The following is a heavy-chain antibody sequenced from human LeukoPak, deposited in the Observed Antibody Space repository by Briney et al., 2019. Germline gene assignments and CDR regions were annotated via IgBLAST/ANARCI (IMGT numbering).Heavy chain of an antibody. V-gene: IGHV4-4*07. D-gene: IGHD2-15*01. CDR1: GGSITGYY. Sequence: SETLSLTCTVSGGSITGYYWNWIRQPAGQGLEWLGRVYSSGVGNYNPSLTSRVTMSVDTSKNQFSLKLTSLTAADTAVYYCASQTHDRYCSGGSCYKDYWGQGTLVTVSS. CDR2: VYSSGVG. J-gene: IGHJ4*02. CDR3: ASQTHDRYCSGGSCYKDY.